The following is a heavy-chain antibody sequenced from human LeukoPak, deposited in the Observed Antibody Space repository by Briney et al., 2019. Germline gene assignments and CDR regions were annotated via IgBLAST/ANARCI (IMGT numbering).Heavy chain of an antibody. CDR1: GFTFSSYE. J-gene: IGHJ6*04. V-gene: IGHV3-48*03. CDR3: AELGITMIGGV. D-gene: IGHD3-10*02. CDR2: ISSSGSTI. Sequence: GGSLRLSCAASGFTFSSYEMNWVPQAPGKGGGWVSYISSSGSTIYYADSVKGRFTISRDNAKNSLYLQMNSLRAEDTAVYYCAELGITMIGGVWGKGTTVTISS.